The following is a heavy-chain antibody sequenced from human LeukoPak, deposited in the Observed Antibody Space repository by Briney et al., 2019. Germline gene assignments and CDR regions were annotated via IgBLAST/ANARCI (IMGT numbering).Heavy chain of an antibody. D-gene: IGHD6-19*01. V-gene: IGHV4-59*12. CDR3: ARRRRSSGWYDSWVYFDY. J-gene: IGHJ4*02. CDR1: GGSISNYY. CDR2: IYYSGST. Sequence: SETLSLTCTVSGGSISNYYWSWIRQPPGKGLEWIGYIYYSGSTSYNPSLKSRVTISVDTSKNQFSLKLSSVTAADTAVYYCARRRRSSGWYDSWVYFDYWGQGTLVTVSS.